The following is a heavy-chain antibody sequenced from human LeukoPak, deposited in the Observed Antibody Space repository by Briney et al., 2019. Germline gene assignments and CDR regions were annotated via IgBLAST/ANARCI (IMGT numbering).Heavy chain of an antibody. CDR2: IYSGGST. CDR1: GFTVSSNY. D-gene: IGHD3-9*01. V-gene: IGHV3-53*05. J-gene: IGHJ3*02. CDR3: ARGPNYDILTGWRKTHNAFDI. Sequence: PGGSLRLSCAASGFTVSSNYMSWVRQAPGKGLEWVSVIYSGGSTYYADSVKGRFTISRDNSKNTLYLQMTSLRAEDTAVYYCARGPNYDILTGWRKTHNAFDIWGQGTMVTVSS.